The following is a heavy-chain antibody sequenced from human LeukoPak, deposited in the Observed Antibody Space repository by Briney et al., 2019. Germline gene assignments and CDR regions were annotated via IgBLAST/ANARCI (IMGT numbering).Heavy chain of an antibody. CDR2: IRVNDET. J-gene: IGHJ4*02. D-gene: IGHD7-27*01. CDR1: GFPFTLYN. Sequence: GGSLRLSCEVSGFPFTLYNMNWVRQAPGKGLEWVSGIRVNDETYYADSVKGRFTISRDNSENTLYLQMGGLRAEDTAVYYCAKGTGDMGYYFDRWGQGTLVTVSS. V-gene: IGHV3-23*01. CDR3: AKGTGDMGYYFDR.